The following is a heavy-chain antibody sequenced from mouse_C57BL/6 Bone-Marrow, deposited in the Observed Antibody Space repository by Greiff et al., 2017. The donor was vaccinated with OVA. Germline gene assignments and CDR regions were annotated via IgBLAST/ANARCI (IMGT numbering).Heavy chain of an antibody. V-gene: IGHV5-12*01. J-gene: IGHJ4*01. CDR3: ARQDYYGSSPGVAMDY. Sequence: EVKLVESGGGLVQPGGSLKLSCAASGFTFSDYYMYWVRQSPEKRLEWVAYISNGGGSTYYPDTVKGRFTLSRDNAKYTLYLQKSRLKSEDTAMYYCARQDYYGSSPGVAMDYWGQGTSVTVSS. CDR2: ISNGGGST. CDR1: GFTFSDYY. D-gene: IGHD1-1*01.